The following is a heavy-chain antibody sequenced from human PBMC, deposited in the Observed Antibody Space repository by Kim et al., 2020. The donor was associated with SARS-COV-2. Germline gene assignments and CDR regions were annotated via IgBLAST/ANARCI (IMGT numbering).Heavy chain of an antibody. CDR3: ARGRIAKAGEFFWRGAPHFDY. CDR1: DFSFSAYL. J-gene: IGHJ4*02. Sequence: GGSLRLSCAASDFSFSAYLMHWARQAPGKGLEWVALISYDGVKKSYADSVRGRFTISRDNSNNILFLQMDSLTPEDTAVYYCARGRIAKAGEFFWRGAPHFDYWGQGSLVTVSS. CDR2: ISYDGVKK. V-gene: IGHV3-30-3*01. D-gene: IGHD3-3*01.